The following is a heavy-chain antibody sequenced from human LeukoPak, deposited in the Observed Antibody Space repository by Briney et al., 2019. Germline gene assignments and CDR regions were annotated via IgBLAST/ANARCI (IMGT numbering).Heavy chain of an antibody. CDR2: IYPGDSDT. Sequence: GESLKISCKGSGYSFTSYWISWVRQMPGKGLEWMGIIYPGDSDTRYSPSFQGQVTMSADKSISTAYLQWSSLKASDSAIYYCAISDYCSSSSCSFDYWGQGTLVTVSS. CDR1: GYSFTSYW. V-gene: IGHV5-51*01. CDR3: AISDYCSSSSCSFDY. J-gene: IGHJ4*02. D-gene: IGHD2-2*01.